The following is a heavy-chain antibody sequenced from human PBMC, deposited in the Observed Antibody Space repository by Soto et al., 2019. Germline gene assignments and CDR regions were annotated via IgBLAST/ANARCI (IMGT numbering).Heavy chain of an antibody. CDR1: GFTFSNAW. V-gene: IGHV3-15*01. Sequence: EVQLVESGGGLVKPGGSLRLSCAASGFTFSNAWMSWVRQAPGKGLEWVGRIKSETDGGTTDYAAHVKGRFTISRDDSKNALYLQMNSLKTEDTAVYYCTTFTSVWRVLVAPGGWGQGTLVTVSS. J-gene: IGHJ4*02. CDR3: TTFTSVWRVLVAPGG. D-gene: IGHD3-3*01. CDR2: IKSETDGGTT.